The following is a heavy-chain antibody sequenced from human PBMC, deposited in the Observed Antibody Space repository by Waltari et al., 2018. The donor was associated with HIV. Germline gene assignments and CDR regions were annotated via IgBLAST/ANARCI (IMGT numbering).Heavy chain of an antibody. J-gene: IGHJ1*01. V-gene: IGHV3-7*04. CDR1: GFTFSSYW. CDR3: AREVVAAAGYFQH. Sequence: EAQLVESGGGLVQPGGSLRLSCAASGFTFSSYWMSWVRQAPGKGLEWVANIKQDGSEKYYVDSVKGRFTISRDNAKNSLYLQMNSLRAEDTAVYYCAREVVAAAGYFQHWGQGTLVTVSS. D-gene: IGHD2-15*01. CDR2: IKQDGSEK.